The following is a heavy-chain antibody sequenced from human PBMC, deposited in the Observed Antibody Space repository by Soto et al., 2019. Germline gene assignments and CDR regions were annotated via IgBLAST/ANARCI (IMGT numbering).Heavy chain of an antibody. D-gene: IGHD3-10*01. CDR1: GFTFSSYS. CDR2: ISSSSSYI. V-gene: IGHV3-21*01. Sequence: GGSLRLSCAASGFTFSSYSMNWVRQAPGKGLEWVSSISSSSSYIYYADSVKGRFTISRDNAKNSLYLQMNSLRAEDTAVYYCARDTTTMVRGVTWGYWGQGTLVTVSS. CDR3: ARDTTTMVRGVTWGY. J-gene: IGHJ4*02.